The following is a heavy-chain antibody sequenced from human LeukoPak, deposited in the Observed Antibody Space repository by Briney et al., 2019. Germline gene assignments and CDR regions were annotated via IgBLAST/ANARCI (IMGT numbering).Heavy chain of an antibody. D-gene: IGHD6-19*01. Sequence: PGGSLRLSCAASGFTVSSNYMSWVRQAPGKGLEWVSVIYSGGSTYYADSVKGRFTISRDNSKNTLYLQMNSLRAEDTAVYYCAKNSLGGAVAATPGFDPWGQGTLVTVSS. V-gene: IGHV3-53*01. CDR1: GFTVSSNY. J-gene: IGHJ5*02. CDR3: AKNSLGGAVAATPGFDP. CDR2: IYSGGST.